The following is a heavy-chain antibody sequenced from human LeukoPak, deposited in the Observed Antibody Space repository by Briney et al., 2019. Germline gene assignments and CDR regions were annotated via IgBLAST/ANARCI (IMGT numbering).Heavy chain of an antibody. CDR2: IYYTGGT. J-gene: IGHJ4*02. CDR1: GGSISSGGSY. D-gene: IGHD3-22*01. Sequence: PSETLSLTCTVSGGSISSGGSYWSWIRQHPGKGLEWIGYIYYTGGTYYTPSLKSRVTISVDTSENQFSLKLNSVTAAGTAVYYCATGAYDSSGYYFGYWGQGTLVTVSS. V-gene: IGHV4-31*03. CDR3: ATGAYDSSGYYFGY.